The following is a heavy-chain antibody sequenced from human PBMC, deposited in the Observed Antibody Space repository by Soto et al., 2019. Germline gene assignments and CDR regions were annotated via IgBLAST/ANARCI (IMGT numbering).Heavy chain of an antibody. V-gene: IGHV1-18*01. Sequence: ASVKVSCKASGYTFTSYGISWVRQAPGQGLEWMGWISAYNGNTNYAQKLQGRVTMTTDTSTSTAYMELRSLRSDDTAVYYCAXGGIPSHYYVSGSSLATFDYWGQGTLVTVSS. D-gene: IGHD3-10*01. CDR1: GYTFTSYG. CDR2: ISAYNGNT. CDR3: AXGGIPSHYYVSGSSLATFDY. J-gene: IGHJ4*02.